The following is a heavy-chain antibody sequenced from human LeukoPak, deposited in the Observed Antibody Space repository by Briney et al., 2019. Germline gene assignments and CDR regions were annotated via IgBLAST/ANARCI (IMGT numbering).Heavy chain of an antibody. CDR1: GYTFTDYT. V-gene: IGHV1-3*01. Sequence: ASVKVSCKASGYTFTDYTMHWLRQAPGQRLGWMGWINGGSGNTKYSPEFQGRVTITRDTSASTAYMELSSLRSEGTAVYYCANPRYDSSGYYYVDWGQGTLVTVSS. CDR2: INGGSGNT. J-gene: IGHJ4*02. CDR3: ANPRYDSSGYYYVD. D-gene: IGHD3-22*01.